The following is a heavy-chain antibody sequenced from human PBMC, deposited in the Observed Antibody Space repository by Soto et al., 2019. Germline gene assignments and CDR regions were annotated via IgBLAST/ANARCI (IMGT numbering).Heavy chain of an antibody. CDR1: GGSIRDNY. Sequence: SETLSLTCTVSGGSIRDNYWSWIRQPPGKGLEWIGYIFYSGSTNYNPSLKSRVTISVDMSKNQFSLKLRSVTAADTAVYYCARAEYYDSTGLYDFDYWGQGTLVTVSS. V-gene: IGHV4-59*01. D-gene: IGHD3-22*01. J-gene: IGHJ4*02. CDR2: IFYSGST. CDR3: ARAEYYDSTGLYDFDY.